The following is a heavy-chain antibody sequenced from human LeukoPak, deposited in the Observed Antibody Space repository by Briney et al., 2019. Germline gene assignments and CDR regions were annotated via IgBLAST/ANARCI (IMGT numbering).Heavy chain of an antibody. J-gene: IGHJ4*02. CDR3: VYDSSGYYVMDY. D-gene: IGHD3-22*01. CDR1: GFTFSSYA. Sequence: GGSLRLSCAASGFTFSSYAMSWVRQAPGKGLEWVSSIGSSGDTTYYAGSVKGRFTISRDNSKNTLYLQMNSLRAEDTAVYYCVYDSSGYYVMDYWGQGTLVTVSS. CDR2: IGSSGDTT. V-gene: IGHV3-23*01.